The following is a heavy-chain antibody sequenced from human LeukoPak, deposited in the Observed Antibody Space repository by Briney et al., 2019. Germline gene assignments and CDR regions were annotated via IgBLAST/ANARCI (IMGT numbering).Heavy chain of an antibody. V-gene: IGHV4-59*01. CDR2: IYYSGRT. CDR3: AREASGLHDY. CDR1: GGSISSYY. J-gene: IGHJ4*02. Sequence: SETLSLTCTVSGGSISSYYWSWLRQPPGKGLEWIGYIYYSGRTSYNPSLKSRVTISVDTSKNQLSLELTSVTAADTAVYYCAREASGLHDYWGQGTLVTVSS. D-gene: IGHD5-12*01.